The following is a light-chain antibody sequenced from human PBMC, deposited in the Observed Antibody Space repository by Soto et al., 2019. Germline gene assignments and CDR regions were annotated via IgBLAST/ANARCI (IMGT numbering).Light chain of an antibody. CDR2: AAS. CDR1: QSISRY. V-gene: IGKV1-6*01. CDR3: LQDHDDSWT. J-gene: IGKJ1*01. Sequence: IQMTQSPSSLSASVGDRITITCRASQSISRYLNWYQQKPGKAPTLLIYAASNLQSGVPSRFRGSRSGTEFTLTVSSLQPEDFATYYCLQDHDDSWTFGQGTKVDI.